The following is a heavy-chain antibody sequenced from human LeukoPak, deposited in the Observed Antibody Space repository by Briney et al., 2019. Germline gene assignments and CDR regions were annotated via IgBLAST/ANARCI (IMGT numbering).Heavy chain of an antibody. CDR3: ARDPRRLALAAAGLFDP. CDR2: ISAYNGNT. V-gene: IGHV1-18*01. D-gene: IGHD6-13*01. J-gene: IGHJ5*02. CDR1: GYTFTSYG. Sequence: ASVKVSCKASGYTFTSYGISWVRQAPGQGLEWMGWISAYNGNTNYAQKLQGRVTMTTDTSTSTAYMELRSLRSDDTAVYYCARDPRRLALAAAGLFDPWGQGTLVTVSS.